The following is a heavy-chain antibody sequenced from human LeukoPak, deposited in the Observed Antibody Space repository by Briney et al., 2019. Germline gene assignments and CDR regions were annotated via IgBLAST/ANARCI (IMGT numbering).Heavy chain of an antibody. CDR1: GFTFSSFG. J-gene: IGHJ5*02. D-gene: IGHD2-2*01. CDR3: VKLGGLGVVPGDT. CDR2: IWFDGNSK. V-gene: IGHV3-33*06. Sequence: GGSLRLSCAASGFTFSSFGMHWVRQAPGKGLEWVAVIWFDGNSKYYADSVKGRFTISRDNSKNTLYLQMNSLRAEDTALYYCVKLGGLGVVPGDTWGLGTLVTVSS.